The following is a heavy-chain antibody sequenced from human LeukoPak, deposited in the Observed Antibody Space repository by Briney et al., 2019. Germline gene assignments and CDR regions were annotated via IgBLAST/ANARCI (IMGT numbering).Heavy chain of an antibody. CDR1: GGSISSGGFS. D-gene: IGHD1-26*01. J-gene: IGHJ5*02. V-gene: IGHV4-30-4*07. CDR3: AREGGGSYSRGWFDP. Sequence: PSETLSLTCTVSGGSISSGGFSWSWIRQPSGKGLEWIGYIYYSGSTNYNPSLKSRATISLDTSSNQFFLRLTSLTAADTAVYYCAREGGGSYSRGWFDPWGQGTLVSVSS. CDR2: IYYSGST.